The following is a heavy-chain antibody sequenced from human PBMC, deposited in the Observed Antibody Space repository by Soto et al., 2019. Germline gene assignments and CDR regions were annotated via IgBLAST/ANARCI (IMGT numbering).Heavy chain of an antibody. Sequence: GGSLRLSCAASGFTFSSYGMHWVRQAPGKGLEWVAVISYDGSNKYYADSVKGRFTISRDNSKNTLYLQMNSLRAEDTAVYYCARGGQDYYYYYGMDVWGQGTTVTVSS. CDR1: GFTFSSYG. CDR3: ARGGQDYYYYYGMDV. CDR2: ISYDGSNK. J-gene: IGHJ6*02. V-gene: IGHV3-30*03.